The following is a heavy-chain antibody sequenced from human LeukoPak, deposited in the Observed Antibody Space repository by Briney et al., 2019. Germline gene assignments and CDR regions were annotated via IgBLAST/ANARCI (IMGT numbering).Heavy chain of an antibody. Sequence: GGSLRLSCAASGFTFSDYYMSWIRQAPGKGLEWVSYISSSGSTIYYADSVKGRFTISRDNAKNSLYLQMNSLRAEDTAVYYCNRDRGSSKYRLPDYWGQGTLVTVSS. V-gene: IGHV3-11*04. CDR2: ISSSGSTI. CDR3: NRDRGSSKYRLPDY. D-gene: IGHD2-2*01. J-gene: IGHJ4*02. CDR1: GFTFSDYY.